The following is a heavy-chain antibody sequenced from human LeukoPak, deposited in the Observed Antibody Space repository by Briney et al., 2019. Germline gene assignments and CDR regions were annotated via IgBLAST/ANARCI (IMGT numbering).Heavy chain of an antibody. Sequence: GGSLRLSCAASGFTFSSYGMHWVRQAPGKGLEWVAVIWYDGSNKYYADSVKGRFTISRDNSKNTLYLQMNSLRAEDTAVYYCAREQACSGSYSVDYWGQGTLVTVSS. CDR1: GFTFSSYG. V-gene: IGHV3-33*01. CDR2: IWYDGSNK. D-gene: IGHD3-10*02. CDR3: AREQACSGSYSVDY. J-gene: IGHJ4*02.